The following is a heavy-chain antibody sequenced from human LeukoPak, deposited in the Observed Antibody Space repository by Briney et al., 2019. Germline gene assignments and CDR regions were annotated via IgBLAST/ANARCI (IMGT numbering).Heavy chain of an antibody. CDR3: AKDPYCSSTSCDPGFDY. CDR1: GFTFSSYA. V-gene: IGHV3-23*01. CDR2: ISGSGGST. Sequence: GGSLRLSCAASGFTFSSYAMSWVRQAPGKGLEWVSAISGSGGSTYYADSVKGRFTISRDNSKNTLYLQMNSLRAEDTAVYYCAKDPYCSSTSCDPGFDYWGQGTLVTVSS. D-gene: IGHD2-2*01. J-gene: IGHJ4*02.